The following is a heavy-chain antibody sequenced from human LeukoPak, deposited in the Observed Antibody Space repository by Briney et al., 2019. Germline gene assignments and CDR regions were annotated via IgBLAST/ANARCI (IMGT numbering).Heavy chain of an antibody. CDR1: GFTFSSYW. CDR3: ARLGYSYGWGYYYYMDV. D-gene: IGHD5-18*01. J-gene: IGHJ6*03. Sequence: GGSLRLSCAASGFTFSSYWMHWVRQTPGKGLVWVSRIESDGSTIYADSVRGRFTISRDNAKNSLYLQMNSLRAEDTAVYYCARLGYSYGWGYYYYMDVWGKGTTVTISS. CDR2: IESDGST. V-gene: IGHV3-74*01.